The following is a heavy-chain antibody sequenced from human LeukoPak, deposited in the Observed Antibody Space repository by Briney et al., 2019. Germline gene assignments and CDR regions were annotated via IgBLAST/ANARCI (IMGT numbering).Heavy chain of an antibody. CDR1: GFTFSNYW. Sequence: HPGGSLRLSCAASGFTFSNYWMHWVRQGPEKGLALVARISTDGSTTSYADSVKGRFTISRDNAKNTVYLRMNSLRAEDTAVYYCAKDNSPGWFGPWGQGTLVTVSS. J-gene: IGHJ5*02. CDR2: ISTDGSTT. D-gene: IGHD4-11*01. CDR3: AKDNSPGWFGP. V-gene: IGHV3-74*01.